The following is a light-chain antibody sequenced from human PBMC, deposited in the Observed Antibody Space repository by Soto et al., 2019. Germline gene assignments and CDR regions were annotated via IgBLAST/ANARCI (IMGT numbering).Light chain of an antibody. Sequence: EVVLTQSPGTLSLSPGERATLSCRASQSVSSSYLAWYQHKRGQAPRLLMYGASSRATGVPDRFSGWGSGTDFTLTISRLEPEDFAVYYCPQYGSPPQTFGQGTKVEVK. J-gene: IGKJ1*01. CDR3: PQYGSPPQT. CDR2: GAS. CDR1: QSVSSSY. V-gene: IGKV3-20*01.